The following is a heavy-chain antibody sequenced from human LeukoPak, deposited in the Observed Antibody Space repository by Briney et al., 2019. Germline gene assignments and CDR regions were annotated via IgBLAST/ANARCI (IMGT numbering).Heavy chain of an antibody. CDR3: ARLNYDFWSGYYGAIDY. CDR1: GYTFTGYY. Sequence: ASVKVSCKASGYTFTGYYMHWLRQAPGQGLEWMGWTNPNSGGTNYAQKFQGRVTMTRDTSISSAYMELSRLRSDDTAVYYCARLNYDFWSGYYGAIDYWGQGTLVTVSS. CDR2: TNPNSGGT. V-gene: IGHV1-2*02. J-gene: IGHJ4*02. D-gene: IGHD3-3*01.